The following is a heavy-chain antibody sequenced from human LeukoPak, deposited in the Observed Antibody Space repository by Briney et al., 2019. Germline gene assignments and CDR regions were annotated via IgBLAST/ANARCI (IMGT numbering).Heavy chain of an antibody. D-gene: IGHD2-2*01. Sequence: GASVKVSCKASGYSFTGYGVSWVRQAPGQGLEWMGWISPYTGNTDYVHDLRGRVTVTADTSTNTVYMELRSLRSDDTAVYYCTREAEDLPGAITFLYWGRGTLVTVSS. CDR1: GYSFTGYG. V-gene: IGHV1-18*01. CDR3: TREAEDLPGAITFLY. CDR2: ISPYTGNT. J-gene: IGHJ4*02.